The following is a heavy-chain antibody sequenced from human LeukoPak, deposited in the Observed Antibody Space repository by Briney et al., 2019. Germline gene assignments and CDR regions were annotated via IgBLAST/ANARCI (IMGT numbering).Heavy chain of an antibody. J-gene: IGHJ4*02. CDR1: GGSISSGGYY. D-gene: IGHD6-13*01. Sequence: SETLSLTCTVSGGSISSGGYYWSWIRQHPGKGLEWIGYIYYSGSTYYNPSLKSRVTISVDTSKNQFSLKLSSVTAADTAVYYCARETPGAASQGFDYWGQGTLVTVSS. CDR3: ARETPGAASQGFDY. CDR2: IYYSGST. V-gene: IGHV4-31*03.